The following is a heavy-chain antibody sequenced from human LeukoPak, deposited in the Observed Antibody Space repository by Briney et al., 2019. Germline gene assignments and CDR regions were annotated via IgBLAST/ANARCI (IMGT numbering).Heavy chain of an antibody. J-gene: IGHJ6*03. CDR3: ARSTTVTTRAGREHYYYYYMDV. Sequence: GGSLRLSCAASGFTFSNYGMSWVRQAPGKGLEWVSAVSGSGGSTHYADSVKGRFTISRDNSKNTLYLQMNSLRAEDTAVYYCARSTTVTTRAGREHYYYYYMDVWGKGTTVTISS. V-gene: IGHV3-23*01. CDR2: VSGSGGST. CDR1: GFTFSNYG. D-gene: IGHD4-17*01.